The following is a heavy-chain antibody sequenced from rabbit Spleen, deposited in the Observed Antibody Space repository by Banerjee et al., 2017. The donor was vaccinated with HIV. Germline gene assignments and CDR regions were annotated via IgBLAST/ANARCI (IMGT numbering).Heavy chain of an antibody. D-gene: IGHD4-2*01. J-gene: IGHJ4*01. CDR3: ARDAAGREDFNL. CDR2: IYSSSAIT. V-gene: IGHV1S45*01. Sequence: QEQLEESGGDLVKPEGSLTLTCTASGFSFSSSYYMYWVRQAPGKGLEWIGCIYSSSAITWYASWAKGRFTISKTSSTTVTLQMTSLTAADTATYFCARDAAGREDFNLWGPGTLVTVS. CDR1: GFSFSSSYY.